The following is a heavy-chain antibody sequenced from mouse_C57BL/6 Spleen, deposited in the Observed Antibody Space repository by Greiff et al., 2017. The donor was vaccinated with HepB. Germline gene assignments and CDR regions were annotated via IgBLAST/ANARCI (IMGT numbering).Heavy chain of an antibody. CDR3: AICGYYLSRWVFAY. CDR2: IYPGGGDT. D-gene: IGHD2-3*01. CDR1: GYAFTGYW. J-gene: IGHJ3*01. V-gene: IGHV1-76*01. Sequence: VQLQESGAELVRPGASVKMSCKASGYAFTGYWINWVKQRPGKGLEWIGMIYPGGGDTNYNEKFKGKATLTAEKSSSTAYMQLSSLTSVDSAVYFFAICGYYLSRWVFAYWGPGTLVTVSS.